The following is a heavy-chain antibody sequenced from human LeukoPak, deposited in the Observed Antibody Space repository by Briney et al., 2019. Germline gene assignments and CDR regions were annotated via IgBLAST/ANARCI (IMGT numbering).Heavy chain of an antibody. CDR3: ARPGIAAPFRWDY. CDR2: IYHIGST. V-gene: IGHV4-39*01. Sequence: SETLSLTCTVSGGSISSSSYYWGWIRQPPGKGLEWIGEIYHIGSTNYNPSLKSRVTISVDKSKNQFSLKLTSVTAADTAVYYCARPGIAAPFRWDYWGQGTLVTVSS. CDR1: GGSISSSSYY. D-gene: IGHD6-13*01. J-gene: IGHJ4*02.